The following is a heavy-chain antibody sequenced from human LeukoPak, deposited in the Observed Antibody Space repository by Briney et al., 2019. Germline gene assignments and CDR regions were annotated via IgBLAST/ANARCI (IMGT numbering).Heavy chain of an antibody. D-gene: IGHD3-16*01. CDR1: GGSFSGYY. CDR3: ARYILGSSGPFDP. CDR2: INHSGSI. J-gene: IGHJ5*02. V-gene: IGHV4-34*01. Sequence: SETLSLTCAVYGGSFSGYYWSWIRQPPGKGLEWIGEINHSGSINNNPSLKSRVNVSLDTSKNQFSLKLRSVTAADTAVYYCARYILGSSGPFDPWAREPWSPSPQ.